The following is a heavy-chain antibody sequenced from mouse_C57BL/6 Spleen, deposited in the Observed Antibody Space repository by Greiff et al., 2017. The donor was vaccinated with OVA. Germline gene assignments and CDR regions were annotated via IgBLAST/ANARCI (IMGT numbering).Heavy chain of an antibody. V-gene: IGHV1-82*01. CDR2: IYPGDGDT. D-gene: IGHD2-3*01. CDR3: ARSDGYYLFAY. J-gene: IGHJ3*01. CDR1: GYAFSSSW. Sequence: QVQLKQSGPELVKPGASVKISCKASGYAFSSSWMNWVKQRPGKGLEWIGRIYPGDGDTNYNGKFKGKATLTADKSSSTAYMQLSSLTSEDSAVYFCARSDGYYLFAYWGQGTLVTVSA.